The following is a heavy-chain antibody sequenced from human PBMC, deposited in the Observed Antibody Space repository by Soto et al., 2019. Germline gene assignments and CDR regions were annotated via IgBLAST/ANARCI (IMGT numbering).Heavy chain of an antibody. Sequence: GESLKISCAASGFTFDDYTMHWVRQAPGKGLEWVSLISWDGGSTYYADSVKGRFTISRDNSKNSLYLQMNSLRTEDTALYYCAKDINGEFGGAFDIWGQGTMVTVSS. CDR2: ISWDGGST. V-gene: IGHV3-43*01. CDR1: GFTFDDYT. D-gene: IGHD2-8*01. CDR3: AKDINGEFGGAFDI. J-gene: IGHJ3*02.